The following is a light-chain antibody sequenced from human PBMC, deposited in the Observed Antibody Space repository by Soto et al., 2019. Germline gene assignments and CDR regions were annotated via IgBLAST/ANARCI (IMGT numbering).Light chain of an antibody. V-gene: IGKV1-5*01. J-gene: IGKJ5*01. Sequence: DIQMTQSSSTLSASVGDRVTITCLASQSISSWLAWYQQKPGKAPKLLIYDASSLESGVPSRFSGSGSGTDFTLTISSLQPEDFATYYCQQTNTFPVTFGQGTRLEIK. CDR1: QSISSW. CDR3: QQTNTFPVT. CDR2: DAS.